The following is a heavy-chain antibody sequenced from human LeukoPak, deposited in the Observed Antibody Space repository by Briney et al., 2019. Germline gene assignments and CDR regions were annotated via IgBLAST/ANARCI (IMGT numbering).Heavy chain of an antibody. J-gene: IGHJ4*02. D-gene: IGHD5-18*01. CDR2: INHDGSST. CDR3: ARSWMQLWPPDY. Sequence: AGGSLRLSCATSGFTFTTFWMHWVRQAPGKGLVWVSRINHDGSSTNYADSVKGRFTISRDNSKNTLYLQMGSLRPEDMAVYYCARSWMQLWPPDYWGQGTLVTVSS. CDR1: GFTFTTFW. V-gene: IGHV3-74*01.